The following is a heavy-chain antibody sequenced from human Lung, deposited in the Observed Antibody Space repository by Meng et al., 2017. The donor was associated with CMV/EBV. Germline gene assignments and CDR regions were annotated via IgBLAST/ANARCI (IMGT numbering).Heavy chain of an antibody. CDR3: ARVEVGITSGDY. V-gene: IGHV1-18*01. D-gene: IGHD1-26*01. CDR1: GYTFTIYG. CDR2: INAYNGDT. J-gene: IGHJ4*02. Sequence: QVGRSGGWCKKPGAPGEVPAQAAGYTFTIYGSTGVRRARGQGREWMGWINAYNGDTNDAQRLQGRVTMTTDTSTSTAYMELRSLRSDDTAVYYCARVEVGITSGDYWGQGTLVTVS.